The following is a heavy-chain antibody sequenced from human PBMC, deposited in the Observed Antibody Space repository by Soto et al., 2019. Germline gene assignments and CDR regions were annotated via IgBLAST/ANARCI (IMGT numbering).Heavy chain of an antibody. V-gene: IGHV4-4*02. CDR2: IYHSGST. CDR1: GASISSSHW. J-gene: IGHJ2*01. D-gene: IGHD4-4*01. CDR3: VIKDYSDLFFDL. Sequence: QVQLQESGPGLVKPSGTLSLTCAVSGASISSSHWWSWVRHPPGKGLEWIGEIYHSGSTYYNASLKSRVAISLDKANNQFSLKLRSVTAADTAVYYCVIKDYSDLFFDLLGRGTLVTVSS.